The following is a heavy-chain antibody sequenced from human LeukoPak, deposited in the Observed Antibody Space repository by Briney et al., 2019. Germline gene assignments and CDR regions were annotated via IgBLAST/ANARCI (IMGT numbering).Heavy chain of an antibody. CDR1: GGSISSYY. CDR2: IYYSGST. V-gene: IGHV4-59*08. D-gene: IGHD2-15*01. CDR3: ARLFPGYCSAGSCYSPVDY. Sequence: SETLSLTCTVSGGSISSYYWSWIRQPPGKGLEWIGYIYYSGSTNYNPSLKSRVTISVDTSKNQFSLKLSSVTAADTAVYYCARLFPGYCSAGSCYSPVDYWGQGTLVTVSS. J-gene: IGHJ4*02.